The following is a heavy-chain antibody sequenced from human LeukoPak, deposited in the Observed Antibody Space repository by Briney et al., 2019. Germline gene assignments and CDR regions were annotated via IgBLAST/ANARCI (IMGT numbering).Heavy chain of an antibody. D-gene: IGHD3-16*02. CDR2: INPNSGGT. CDR1: GYTFTGYY. Sequence: ASVKVSCKASGYTFTGYYMHWVRQAPGQGLEWMGWINPNSGGTNYAQKFQGRVTMTRDTSISTAYMELSRLRSDDTAVYYCARDSLYDYVWGSYRRFDHWGQGTLVTVSS. V-gene: IGHV1-2*02. J-gene: IGHJ4*02. CDR3: ARDSLYDYVWGSYRRFDH.